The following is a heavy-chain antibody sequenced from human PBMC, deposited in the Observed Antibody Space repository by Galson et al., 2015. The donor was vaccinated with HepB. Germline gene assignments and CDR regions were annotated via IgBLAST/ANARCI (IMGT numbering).Heavy chain of an antibody. Sequence: SLRLSCAASGFTFSSYLMSWVRQAPGKGLEWVSGISGSGGSTYFADSVKGRFTISRDNSKNTLYLQMNSLRAEDTAVYYCAKLVVGNSSPDYWGQGTLVTVSS. V-gene: IGHV3-23*01. CDR3: AKLVVGNSSPDY. J-gene: IGHJ4*02. CDR2: ISGSGGST. D-gene: IGHD2-2*01. CDR1: GFTFSSYL.